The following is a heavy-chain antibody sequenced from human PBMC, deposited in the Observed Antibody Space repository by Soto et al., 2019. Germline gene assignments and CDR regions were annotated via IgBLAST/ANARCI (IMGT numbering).Heavy chain of an antibody. Sequence: ASVKVSCKASGNSFTTYYMHWVRQATGQGLEWMGWMNPNSGNTGYAQKFQGRVTMTRNTSISTAYMELSSLRSEDTAVYYCARGYTYYDYVWGSYQADYWGQGTLVTVSS. CDR2: MNPNSGNT. V-gene: IGHV1-8*02. CDR3: ARGYTYYDYVWGSYQADY. D-gene: IGHD3-16*02. J-gene: IGHJ4*02. CDR1: GNSFTTYY.